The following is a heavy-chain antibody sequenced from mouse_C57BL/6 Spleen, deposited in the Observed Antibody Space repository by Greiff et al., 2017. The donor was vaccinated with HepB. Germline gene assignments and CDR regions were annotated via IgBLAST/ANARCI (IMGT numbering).Heavy chain of an antibody. D-gene: IGHD3-2*02. CDR3: AGSGVYWYVDD. V-gene: IGHV1-4*01. CDR2: INPSSGYT. J-gene: IGHJ1*03. Sequence: VQLQQSGAELARPGASVKKSCKASGYTFTSYTMHWVKQRPGQGLEWIGYINPSSGYTKYNLKFKDKDTLTADKSSSTCYMQLSSLTSEDSAVYYCAGSGVYWYVDDWGTGTTVTVSS. CDR1: GYTFTSYT.